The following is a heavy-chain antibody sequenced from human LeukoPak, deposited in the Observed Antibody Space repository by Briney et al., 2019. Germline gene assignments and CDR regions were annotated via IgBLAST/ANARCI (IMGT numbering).Heavy chain of an antibody. J-gene: IGHJ4*02. D-gene: IGHD3-22*01. CDR1: GYSFSTYW. Sequence: GESLKISCKGSGYSFSTYWIAWVRQMPGKGLEWMGIVYPGDSDSRYSPSFQGQVTISADESINTAYLQWSSLKASDTAMYYCARHYYDTSGYFDYWGQGTLVTVSS. V-gene: IGHV5-51*01. CDR3: ARHYYDTSGYFDY. CDR2: VYPGDSDS.